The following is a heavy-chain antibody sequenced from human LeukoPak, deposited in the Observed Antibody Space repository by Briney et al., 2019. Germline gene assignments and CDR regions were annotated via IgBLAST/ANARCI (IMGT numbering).Heavy chain of an antibody. CDR1: GYTFTSYA. J-gene: IGHJ4*02. CDR3: ARDSTGYYAFDC. V-gene: IGHV1-3*04. CDR2: INTGNGNT. D-gene: IGHD3-22*01. Sequence: ASVKVSCKASGYTFTSYAMHWVRQAPGQRPEWMGWINTGNGNTKYSQKFQGRVTIIRDTSASTAYMELSSLRSEDTAVYYCARDSTGYYAFDCWGQGTLVTVSS.